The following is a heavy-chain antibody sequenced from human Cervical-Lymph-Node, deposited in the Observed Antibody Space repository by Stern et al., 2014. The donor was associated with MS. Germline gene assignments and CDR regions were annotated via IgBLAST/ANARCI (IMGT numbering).Heavy chain of an antibody. J-gene: IGHJ4*02. CDR1: GFNFVDYY. Sequence: VQLVQSGADVKKPGASVKVSCKASGFNFVDYYMHWVRQTPRQGLEWMGWMNPNSGDTNYAQKFQGRVTMTRDTSISTAYMELRRLTSDDTAIYYFVSVQQWLWNFDNWGQGTLVTVSS. CDR3: VSVQQWLWNFDN. CDR2: MNPNSGDT. D-gene: IGHD6-19*01. V-gene: IGHV1-2*02.